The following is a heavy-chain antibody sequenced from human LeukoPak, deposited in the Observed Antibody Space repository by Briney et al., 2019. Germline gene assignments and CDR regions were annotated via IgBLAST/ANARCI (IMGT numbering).Heavy chain of an antibody. V-gene: IGHV4-4*02. CDR2: IYHSGST. CDR1: GGSISSNNW. CDR3: ARDSVAVAGYDY. D-gene: IGHD6-19*01. J-gene: IGHJ4*02. Sequence: SETLSLTCAVSGGSISSNNWWSWVRQPPGKGLEWIGEIYHSGSTNYNPSLKSRVTISVDKSKNQFSLKLSSVTAADTAVYYCARDSVAVAGYDYWGQGTLVTVSS.